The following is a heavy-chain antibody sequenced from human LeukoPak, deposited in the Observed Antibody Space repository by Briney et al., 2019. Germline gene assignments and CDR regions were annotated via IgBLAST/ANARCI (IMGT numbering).Heavy chain of an antibody. V-gene: IGHV1-2*04. CDR1: GYTFTGYY. CDR3: ARDQIWGYSRSYYYGMDV. CDR2: INPNSGGT. D-gene: IGHD7-27*01. J-gene: IGHJ6*02. Sequence: ASVKVSCKASGYTFTGYYMHWVRQAPGQGLEWMGWINPNSGGTNYAQKFQGWVTMTRDTPISTAYMELSRLRSDDTAVYYCARDQIWGYSRSYYYGMDVWGQGTTVTVSS.